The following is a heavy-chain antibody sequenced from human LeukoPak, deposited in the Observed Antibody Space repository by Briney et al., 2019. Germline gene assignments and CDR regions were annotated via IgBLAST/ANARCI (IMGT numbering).Heavy chain of an antibody. D-gene: IGHD6-19*01. CDR1: GFTFSSYS. J-gene: IGHJ4*02. CDR2: ISSSSSYI. CDR3: ARELIAVAGIGY. V-gene: IGHV3-21*01. Sequence: PGGSLRLSCAASGFTFSSYSMNWVRQAPGNGLEWVSSISSSSSYIYYADSVKGRFTISRDNAKNSLYLQMNSLRAEDTAVYYCARELIAVAGIGYWGQGTLVTVSS.